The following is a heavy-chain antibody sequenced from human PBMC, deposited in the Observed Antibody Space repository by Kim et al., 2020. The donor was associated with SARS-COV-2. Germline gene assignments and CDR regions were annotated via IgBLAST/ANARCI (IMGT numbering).Heavy chain of an antibody. D-gene: IGHD6-13*01. J-gene: IGHJ4*02. CDR2: IYYSGST. V-gene: IGHV4-59*13. CDR3: ARVRGGSRVAAYDY. CDR1: GGSISSYY. Sequence: SETLSLTCTVSGGSISSYYWSWIRQPPGKGLEWIGYIYYSGSTNYNPSLMSRVTISVDTSKNQFSLKLSSVTAADTAVYYCARVRGGSRVAAYDYWGQGTLVTVSS.